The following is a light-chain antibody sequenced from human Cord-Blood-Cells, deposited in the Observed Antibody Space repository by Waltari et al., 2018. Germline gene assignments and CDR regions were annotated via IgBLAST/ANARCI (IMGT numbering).Light chain of an antibody. CDR2: DAS. Sequence: DIQMTQSPSTLSDSVGDRVTITCRASQSISSWLAWYKQKPGKAPKLLIYDASSLESGVPSRFSGSGSGTEFTLSISSLQPDDFATYYCQQYNSYPYTFGQGTKLEIK. V-gene: IGKV1-5*01. CDR3: QQYNSYPYT. J-gene: IGKJ2*01. CDR1: QSISSW.